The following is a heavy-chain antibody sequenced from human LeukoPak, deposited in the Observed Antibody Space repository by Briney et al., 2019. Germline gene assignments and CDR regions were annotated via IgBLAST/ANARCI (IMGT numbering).Heavy chain of an antibody. CDR2: IIPTFGTA. Sequence: SVKVSCKASGYKFVNYGISWVRQAPGQGLEWMGGIIPTFGTANYAQKFQGRVTITADESTSTAYMELSSLRSEDTAVYYCARDRDGYCSSTSCYYFDYWGQGTLVTVSS. CDR3: ARDRDGYCSSTSCYYFDY. D-gene: IGHD2-2*01. J-gene: IGHJ4*02. CDR1: GYKFVNYG. V-gene: IGHV1-69*13.